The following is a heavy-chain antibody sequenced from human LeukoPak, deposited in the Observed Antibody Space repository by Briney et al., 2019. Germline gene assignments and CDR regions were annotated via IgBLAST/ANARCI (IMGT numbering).Heavy chain of an antibody. Sequence: PSETLSLTCTVSGGSISGYYWGWIRQPPGKGLEWIGSIYYSGTPYYNPSLETRLTISVDTSKSHFSLKLSSVTAADTAVYYCARRGAAAAATNFDYWGQGTLVTVSS. CDR3: ARRGAAAAATNFDY. CDR2: IYYSGTP. D-gene: IGHD6-13*01. CDR1: GGSISGYY. J-gene: IGHJ4*02. V-gene: IGHV4-39*02.